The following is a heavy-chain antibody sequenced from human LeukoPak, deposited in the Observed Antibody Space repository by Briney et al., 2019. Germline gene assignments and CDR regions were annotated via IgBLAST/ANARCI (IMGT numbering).Heavy chain of an antibody. Sequence: VASVTVSFMASGYTFPRYGISWVRQAPGQGVEWVGWINTNTGNPTYAQGFPGRFVFSLDPSVSTAYLQLSSLKAQDTAVYYCARGKFHGDYDYYYYGMDVWGQGPTVTVSS. CDR2: INTNTGNP. J-gene: IGHJ6*02. D-gene: IGHD4-17*01. CDR3: ARGKFHGDYDYYYYGMDV. V-gene: IGHV7-4-1*02. CDR1: GYTFPRYG.